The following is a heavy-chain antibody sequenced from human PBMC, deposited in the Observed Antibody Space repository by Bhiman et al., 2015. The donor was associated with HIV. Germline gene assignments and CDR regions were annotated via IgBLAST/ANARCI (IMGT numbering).Heavy chain of an antibody. J-gene: IGHJ4*02. D-gene: IGHD5-12*01. CDR1: GFTFSSYA. CDR3: AKDIRGYSGYDSFAY. Sequence: EVQLLESGGGLVQPGGSLRLSCAASGFTFSSYAMSWVRQAPGKGLEWVSAISGSVGSTYYADSVKGRFAISRDNSKNTLYLQMNSLRAEDTAVYYCAKDIRGYSGYDSFAYWGQGTLVTVSS. V-gene: IGHV3-23*01. CDR2: ISGSVGST.